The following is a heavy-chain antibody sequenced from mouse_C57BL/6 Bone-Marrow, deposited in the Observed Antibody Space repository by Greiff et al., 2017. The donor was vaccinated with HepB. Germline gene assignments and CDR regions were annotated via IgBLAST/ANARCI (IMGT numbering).Heavy chain of an antibody. Sequence: EVNVVESGEGLVKPGGSLKLSCAASGFTFSSYAMSWVRQTPEKRLEWVAYISSGGDYIYYADTVKGRFTISRDNARNTLYLQMSSLKSEDTAMYYCTRITTVVATYWYFDVWGTGTTVTVSS. D-gene: IGHD1-1*01. V-gene: IGHV5-9-1*02. CDR2: ISSGGDYI. CDR3: TRITTVVATYWYFDV. J-gene: IGHJ1*03. CDR1: GFTFSSYA.